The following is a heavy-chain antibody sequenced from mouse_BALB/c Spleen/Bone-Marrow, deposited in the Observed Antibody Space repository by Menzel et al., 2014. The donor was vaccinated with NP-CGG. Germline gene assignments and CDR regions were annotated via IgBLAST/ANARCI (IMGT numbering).Heavy chain of an antibody. J-gene: IGHJ2*01. V-gene: IGHV5-6-5*01. D-gene: IGHD1-1*01. Sequence: LEESGGRLVTPGGSLTLTCTVSGIDLSRYAMIWVRQAPGKGLEWIGIISGSGSTDYANWAKGRFTISKTSSTTVDLKMTSLTTEDTATYFCARESRNYYWLFNFWGQGTLVTVSS. CDR1: GIDLSRYA. CDR3: ARESRNYYWLFNF. CDR2: ISGSGST.